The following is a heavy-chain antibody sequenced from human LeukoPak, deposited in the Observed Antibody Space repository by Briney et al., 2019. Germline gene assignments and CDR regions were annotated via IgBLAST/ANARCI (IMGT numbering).Heavy chain of an antibody. D-gene: IGHD3-22*01. CDR1: GGTFSSFA. J-gene: IGHJ4*02. V-gene: IGHV1-69*05. Sequence: SVKVSCKASGGTFSSFAISWVRQAPGQGLEWMGGIIPIFGTANYAQKFQGRVTITTDESTSTAYMELSSLRSEDTAVYYCASALYYYDSSGYQDRPNDYWGQGTLVTVSS. CDR3: ASALYYYDSSGYQDRPNDY. CDR2: IIPIFGTA.